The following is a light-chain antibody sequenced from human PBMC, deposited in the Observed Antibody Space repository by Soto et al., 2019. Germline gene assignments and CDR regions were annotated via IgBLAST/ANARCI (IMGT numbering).Light chain of an antibody. Sequence: QSALTKPASVSGSPGQSSTLSCTGTSSDVGGYNYVSWYQQHPGKAPKLMIYEVSNRPSGVSNRFSGSKSGNTASLTISGLQAEDEADYYCSSYTSSSTYVVFGGGTKPTVL. V-gene: IGLV2-14*01. CDR3: SSYTSSSTYVV. CDR1: SSDVGGYNY. CDR2: EVS. J-gene: IGLJ2*01.